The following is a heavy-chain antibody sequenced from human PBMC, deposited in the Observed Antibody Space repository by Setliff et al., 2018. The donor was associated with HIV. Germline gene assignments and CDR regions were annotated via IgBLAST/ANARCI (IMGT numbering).Heavy chain of an antibody. V-gene: IGHV1-69*13. CDR3: ARGYSSGYFDY. D-gene: IGHD6-19*01. Sequence: GASVKVSCKASGGSLSTFPISWVRQAPGQGLEWMGGIMPMLGKAHYAQNYLGRLTISADESMNTAYMELSSLRSGDTAVYYCARGYSSGYFDYWGQGTLVTVSS. CDR1: GGSLSTFP. J-gene: IGHJ4*02. CDR2: IMPMLGKA.